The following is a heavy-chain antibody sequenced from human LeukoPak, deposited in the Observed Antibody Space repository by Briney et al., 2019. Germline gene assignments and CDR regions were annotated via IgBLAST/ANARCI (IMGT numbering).Heavy chain of an antibody. CDR3: AKDQVSQVVVVVAATPGGAFDI. D-gene: IGHD2-15*01. CDR2: VSPSGDTT. V-gene: IGHV3-23*01. Sequence: GGSLRLSRATSGFTFATYGMNWVRQAPGKGLEWVSGVSPSGDTTYYADSVKGRFTISRDNSKNTLYLQMNSLRAEDTAVYYCAKDQVSQVVVVVAATPGGAFDIWGQGTMVTVSS. J-gene: IGHJ3*02. CDR1: GFTFATYG.